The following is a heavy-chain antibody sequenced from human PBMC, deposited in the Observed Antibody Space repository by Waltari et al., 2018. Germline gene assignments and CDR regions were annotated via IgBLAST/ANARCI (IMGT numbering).Heavy chain of an antibody. CDR3: ARESRDACDI. Sequence: QVQLVESGGGVVQPGRSLRLSCAASGFTFRSYGMHWVRQAPGKGLEWVADIWYDGSFKYYAESVKGRFTISRDNSENTLYLQKSGLRAEDTAVYHCARESRDACDIWGKGTMVTVLS. J-gene: IGHJ3*02. V-gene: IGHV3-33*01. CDR1: GFTFRSYG. CDR2: IWYDGSFK.